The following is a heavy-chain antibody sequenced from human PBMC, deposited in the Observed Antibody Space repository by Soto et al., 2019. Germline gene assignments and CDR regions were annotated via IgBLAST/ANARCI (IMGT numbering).Heavy chain of an antibody. CDR3: VKDVEYYDSSGYTYDAFDI. V-gene: IGHV3-64D*06. CDR1: GFTFSSYA. J-gene: IGHJ3*02. D-gene: IGHD3-22*01. Sequence: PVGSLRLSCSASGFTFSSYAMHWVRQARGKGLEYVSAISSNGGSTYYADSVKGRFTISRDNSKNTLYLQMSSLRAEDTAVYYCVKDVEYYDSSGYTYDAFDIWGQGTMVTVSS. CDR2: ISSNGGST.